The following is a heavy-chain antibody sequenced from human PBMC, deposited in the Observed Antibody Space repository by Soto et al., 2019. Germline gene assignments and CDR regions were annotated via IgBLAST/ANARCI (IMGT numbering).Heavy chain of an antibody. CDR2: IYWDDSK. CDR3: AHKGPEDWPLDY. V-gene: IGHV2-5*02. Sequence: QITLKESGPTLVRPTQTLTLTCAFSGFSLSTSGVGVDWIRQPPGKALEWLAVIYWDDSKHYSPSLRSRLTNTKDTSKNQVVLTMTNMDPMDTGTYYCAHKGPEDWPLDYWGQGTLVTVSS. J-gene: IGHJ4*02. CDR1: GFSLSTSGVG. D-gene: IGHD3-9*01.